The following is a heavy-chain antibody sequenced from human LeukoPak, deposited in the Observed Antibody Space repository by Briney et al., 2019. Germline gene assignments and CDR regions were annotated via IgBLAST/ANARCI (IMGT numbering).Heavy chain of an antibody. Sequence: SETLSLTCTVSGGSMSSYYWSWIRQPPGKGLEWIGYISYSGSTNYNPSLKSRITISVDTSKNQFSLKLSSVTAADAAVYYCARSGVTALSWVDPGGQGTLVTVSS. CDR3: ARSGVTALSWVDP. CDR1: GGSMSSYY. J-gene: IGHJ5*02. V-gene: IGHV4-59*08. D-gene: IGHD2-21*02. CDR2: ISYSGST.